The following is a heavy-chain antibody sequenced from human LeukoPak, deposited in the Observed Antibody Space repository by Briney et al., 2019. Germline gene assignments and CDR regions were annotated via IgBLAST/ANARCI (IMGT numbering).Heavy chain of an antibody. Sequence: PGGSLRLSCAASGFTFSSYEMNWVRQAPGKGLEWVSYISSSGSTIYYADSVKGRFTISRDNAKNSLYLQMNSLRAEDTAAYYCATIAGSYYVFGYWGQGTLVTVSS. CDR2: ISSSGSTI. D-gene: IGHD3-10*01. J-gene: IGHJ4*02. CDR1: GFTFSSYE. CDR3: ATIAGSYYVFGY. V-gene: IGHV3-48*03.